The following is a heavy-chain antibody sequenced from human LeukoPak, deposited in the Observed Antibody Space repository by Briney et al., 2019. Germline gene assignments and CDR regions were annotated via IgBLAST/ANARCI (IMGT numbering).Heavy chain of an antibody. Sequence: ASVKVSCKASGYTVTGYYMHWVRQAPGQGLEWMGWINPNSGGTNYAQKFQGRVTMTRDTSISTAYMELSRLRSDDTAVYYCARVLRYCSGGNCYSGGLGYMDVWGKGTTVTISS. CDR3: ARVLRYCSGGNCYSGGLGYMDV. D-gene: IGHD2-15*01. CDR2: INPNSGGT. V-gene: IGHV1-2*02. J-gene: IGHJ6*03. CDR1: GYTVTGYY.